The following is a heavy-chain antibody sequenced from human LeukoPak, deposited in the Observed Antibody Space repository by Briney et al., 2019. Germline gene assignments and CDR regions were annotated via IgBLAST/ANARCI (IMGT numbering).Heavy chain of an antibody. CDR3: ARADDSSGYYGGGHFDY. Sequence: KTGGSLRFSCAASGFTFSSYSMNWVRQAPGKGLEWVSSISSSSSYIYYADSVKGRFTISRDNAKNSLYLQMNSLRAEDTAVYYCARADDSSGYYGGGHFDYWGQGTLVTVSS. V-gene: IGHV3-21*01. CDR1: GFTFSSYS. CDR2: ISSSSSYI. J-gene: IGHJ4*02. D-gene: IGHD3-22*01.